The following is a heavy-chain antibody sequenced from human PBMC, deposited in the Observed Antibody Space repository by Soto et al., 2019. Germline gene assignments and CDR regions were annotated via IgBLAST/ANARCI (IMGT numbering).Heavy chain of an antibody. D-gene: IGHD3-22*01. Sequence: SVKVSCKASGGTFSSYPISWVRQAPGQGLEWMGGIIPIFVTANYAQKFQGRVTITADESTSTAYMELSSLRSEDTAVYYCARTYYYDSSGYDDYYYYYGMDVWGQGTTVTVSS. J-gene: IGHJ6*02. CDR1: GGTFSSYP. CDR2: IIPIFVTA. V-gene: IGHV1-69*13. CDR3: ARTYYYDSSGYDDYYYYYGMDV.